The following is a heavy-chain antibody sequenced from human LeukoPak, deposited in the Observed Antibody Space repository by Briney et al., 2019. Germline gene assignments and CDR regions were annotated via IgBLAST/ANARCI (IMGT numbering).Heavy chain of an antibody. V-gene: IGHV4-39*07. CDR1: SGSISTSNYY. CDR3: ARGQYSYDSSGAFDI. J-gene: IGHJ3*02. Sequence: SETLYLTCTVSSGSISTSNYYWGWVRHPPGKALEWSGRITSSGSTNYNPSLKSRVSISVDTSKNQFSLKLSSVTAADTAVYFCARGQYSYDSSGAFDIWGQGTMVTVSS. CDR2: ITSSGST. D-gene: IGHD3-22*01.